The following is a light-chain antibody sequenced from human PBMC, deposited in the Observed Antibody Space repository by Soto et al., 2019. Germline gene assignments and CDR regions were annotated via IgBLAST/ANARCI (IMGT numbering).Light chain of an antibody. Sequence: QSVLTQPPSASGTPGQRVTISCSGSSSNIGSNTVNWYQQLPGTAPKLLIYNNNQRPSGVPDRFSGSKSGTSASLAISGLQSEDEADYYSAAWDDSLNGLVFGTGTSSPS. CDR1: SSNIGSNT. J-gene: IGLJ1*01. V-gene: IGLV1-44*01. CDR3: AAWDDSLNGLV. CDR2: NNN.